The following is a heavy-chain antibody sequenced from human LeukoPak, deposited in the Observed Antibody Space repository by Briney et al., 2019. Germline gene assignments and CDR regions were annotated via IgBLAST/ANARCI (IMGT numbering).Heavy chain of an antibody. CDR1: GFTFSSYA. CDR2: ISGSGGST. CDR3: AKDHAVSSYYYDSSGYYSPEYFDY. D-gene: IGHD3-22*01. Sequence: PGGSLRLSCAASGFTFSSYAMSWVRQAPGKGLEWVSAISGSGGSTYYADSVKGRFTISRDNSKNTLYLQMNSLRAEDTAVYYCAKDHAVSSYYYDSSGYYSPEYFDYWAREPWSPSPQ. V-gene: IGHV3-23*01. J-gene: IGHJ4*02.